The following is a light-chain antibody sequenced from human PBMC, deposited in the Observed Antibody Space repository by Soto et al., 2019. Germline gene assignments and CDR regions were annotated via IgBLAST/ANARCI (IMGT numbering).Light chain of an antibody. CDR3: QRYDSLRT. J-gene: IGKJ1*01. V-gene: IGKV3D-15*01. CDR1: QSVRSN. CDR2: DAS. Sequence: EIAMTETPVTLSVSPGGRATLSCRASQSVRSNLAWYQQKPGQAPRLLMHDASNRATGIPDRFSGSGSGTDFTLTITRLEAEDFAMYYCQRYDSLRTVGQGTKVDIK.